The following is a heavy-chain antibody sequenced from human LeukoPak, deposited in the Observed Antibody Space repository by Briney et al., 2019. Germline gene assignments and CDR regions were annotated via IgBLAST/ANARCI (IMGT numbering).Heavy chain of an antibody. CDR2: ISSSSSYI. CDR3: ARDYSSGWYYFGY. J-gene: IGHJ4*02. D-gene: IGHD6-19*01. V-gene: IGHV3-21*01. CDR1: GFTFSSYS. Sequence: RPGGSLRLSCAASGFTFSSYSMNWVRQAPGKGLEWVSSISSSSSYIYYADSVKGRFTISRDNAKNSLYLQMNSLRAEDTAVYYCARDYSSGWYYFGYWGQGTLVTVSS.